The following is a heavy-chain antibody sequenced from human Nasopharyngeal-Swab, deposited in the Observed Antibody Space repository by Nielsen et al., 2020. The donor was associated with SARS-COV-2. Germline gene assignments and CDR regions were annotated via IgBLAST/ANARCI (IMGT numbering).Heavy chain of an antibody. V-gene: IGHV4-34*01. CDR1: GGSFRAYY. J-gene: IGHJ4*02. D-gene: IGHD2-2*01. CDR3: ARGARGYCSSTSCRYYFDY. CDR2: INHSGST. Sequence: SEPLSLTCAVYGGSFRAYYWTWIRQPPGKGLEWLGDINHSGSTTYNPSLKSRVTISVDTSKNQFSLKLSSVTAADKAVYYCARGARGYCSSTSCRYYFDYWGQGTLVTVSS.